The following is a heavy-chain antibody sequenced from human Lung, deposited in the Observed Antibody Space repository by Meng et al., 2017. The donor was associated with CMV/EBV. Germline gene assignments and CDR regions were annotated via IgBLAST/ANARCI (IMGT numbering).Heavy chain of an antibody. J-gene: IGHJ4*02. Sequence: QVQLVQAGAEVKKPGASVKVSCKASGYTLTSYAMHWVRQAPGQRLEWMGWTNAGNGNTKYSQRFQGRVTITRDTSASTAYMELSSLRSEDTTVYYCARAGYDSSGYYPQPFDYWGQGTLVTVSS. CDR3: ARAGYDSSGYYPQPFDY. V-gene: IGHV1-3*01. CDR2: TNAGNGNT. D-gene: IGHD3-22*01. CDR1: GYTLTSYA.